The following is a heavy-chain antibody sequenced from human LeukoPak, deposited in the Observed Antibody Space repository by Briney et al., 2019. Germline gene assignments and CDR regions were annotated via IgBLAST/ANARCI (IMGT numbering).Heavy chain of an antibody. Sequence: SETLSLTCTVSGGSISSSSYYWGWIRQPPGKGLEWIGSIYYSGSTYYNPSLKSRVTISVDTSKNQFSLKLSSVTAADTAVYYCAIVGDSGGSTPGVHDAFDIWGQGTMVTVSS. J-gene: IGHJ3*02. D-gene: IGHD1-26*01. CDR3: AIVGDSGGSTPGVHDAFDI. V-gene: IGHV4-39*07. CDR1: GGSISSSSYY. CDR2: IYYSGST.